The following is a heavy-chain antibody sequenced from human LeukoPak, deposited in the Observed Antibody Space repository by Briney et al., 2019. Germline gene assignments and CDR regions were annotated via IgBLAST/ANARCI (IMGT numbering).Heavy chain of an antibody. V-gene: IGHV4-59*01. D-gene: IGHD3-16*02. CDR3: ARDDDDYVWGSYRY. Sequence: SETMSLGCTVFAGSLSGYYWSWIRKPPGKGMERSGYSYYRGSANYNPSRARRAPISVDTAKSQFSLKRSSVTAADTAVYYCARDDDDYVWGSYRYWGQGTLGTVSS. CDR2: SYYRGSA. CDR1: AGSLSGYY. J-gene: IGHJ4*02.